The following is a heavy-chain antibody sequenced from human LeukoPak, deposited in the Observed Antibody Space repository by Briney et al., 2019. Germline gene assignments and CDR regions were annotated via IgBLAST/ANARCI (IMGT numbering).Heavy chain of an antibody. CDR3: TRDPRRLDY. Sequence: GGSLRLSCALSVFTFTDTYMMGIRESPGGGVESLSYISPSGTDISYADSVKGRFTISRDNAKNSLSLQMNSLRAEDTAVYDCTRDPRRLDYWGQGTLVTVSS. CDR2: ISPSGTDI. CDR1: VFTFTDTY. J-gene: IGHJ4*02. V-gene: IGHV3-11*01.